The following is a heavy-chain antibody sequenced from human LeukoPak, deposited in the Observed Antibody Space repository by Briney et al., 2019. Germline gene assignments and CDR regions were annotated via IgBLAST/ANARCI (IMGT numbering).Heavy chain of an antibody. V-gene: IGHV3-30*18. D-gene: IGHD4-17*01. CDR1: GFTFSSYG. CDR2: ISYDGSNK. J-gene: IGHJ4*02. Sequence: GRSLRLSCAASGFTFSSYGMHWVRQAPGKGLEWVAVISYDGSNKYYADSVKGRFTISRDNSKNTLYLQMNSLRAEDTAVYYCAKDRTVTTRVRDSLDYWGQGTLVTVSS. CDR3: AKDRTVTTRVRDSLDY.